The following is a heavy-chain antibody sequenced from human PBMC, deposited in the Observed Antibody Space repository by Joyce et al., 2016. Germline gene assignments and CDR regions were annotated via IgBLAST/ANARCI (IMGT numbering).Heavy chain of an antibody. V-gene: IGHV4-39*07. Sequence: QLQLQESGPGLVKPSETLSLSCTVSGGSISSSTYYWGWIRQPPRKGLEWIGSVYYRGSTYYNPSLKSRVTISVDTSKNQFSLKLTSVTAAETAVYYCARSFFYCSGGSCFSGEWFDPWGQGTLVTVSS. CDR3: ARSFFYCSGGSCFSGEWFDP. CDR1: GGSISSSTYY. CDR2: VYYRGST. D-gene: IGHD2-15*01. J-gene: IGHJ5*02.